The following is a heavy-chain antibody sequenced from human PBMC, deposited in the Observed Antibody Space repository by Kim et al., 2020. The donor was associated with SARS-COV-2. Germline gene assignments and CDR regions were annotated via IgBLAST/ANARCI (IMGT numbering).Heavy chain of an antibody. J-gene: IGHJ1*01. D-gene: IGHD2-2*03. CDR3: ARAAGYCSSTSCSGAEYFQH. Sequence: GGSLRLSCAASGFTFSSYSMNWVRQAPGKGLEWVSSISSSSSYIYYADSVKGRFTISRDNAKNSLYLQMNSLRAEDTAVYYCARAAGYCSSTSCSGAEYFQHWGQGTLVTVSS. CDR1: GFTFSSYS. CDR2: ISSSSSYI. V-gene: IGHV3-21*01.